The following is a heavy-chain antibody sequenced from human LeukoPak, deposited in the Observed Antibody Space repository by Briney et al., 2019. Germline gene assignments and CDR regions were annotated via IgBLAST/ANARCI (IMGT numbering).Heavy chain of an antibody. CDR2: IIPLFDKV. CDR3: ARVVPDCSSSDCYSHYHYYNMDV. J-gene: IGHJ6*03. Sequence: SVKVSCKASGGTFGSSGIIWVRQAPGQGLEWMGGIIPLFDKVHYAQKFRGRVTITADESTSTAYMDLSSLRSDDTAVYFCARVVPDCSSSDCYSHYHYYNMDVWGRGTTVTVSS. V-gene: IGHV1-69*13. CDR1: GGTFGSSG. D-gene: IGHD2-2*01.